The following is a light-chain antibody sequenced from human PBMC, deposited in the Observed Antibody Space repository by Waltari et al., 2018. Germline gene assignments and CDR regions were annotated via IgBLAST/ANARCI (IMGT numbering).Light chain of an antibody. J-gene: IGKJ2*01. Sequence: DIQMTQSPSSLSASVGDRVTITSRASQNLRSYLNWYQQQPGKVPNLLSYAASNLQSGIPSRFSGGGSGTDFTLTISSLQPEDSATYYCQQSYSSPPHTFGQGTKLEIK. CDR3: QQSYSSPPHT. CDR1: QNLRSY. V-gene: IGKV1-39*01. CDR2: AAS.